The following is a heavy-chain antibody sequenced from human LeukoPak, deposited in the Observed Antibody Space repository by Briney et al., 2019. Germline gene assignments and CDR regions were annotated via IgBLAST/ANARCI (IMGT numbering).Heavy chain of an antibody. CDR2: IYYSGST. Sequence: PSQTLSLTCTVSGGSISSGDYYWSWIRQPPGKGLEWIGYIYYSGSTYYNPSLKSRVTISVGTSKNQFSLKLSSVTAADTAVYYCARGDVYYDSSGYYRPPDAFDIWGQGTKVTVSS. V-gene: IGHV4-30-4*08. CDR3: ARGDVYYDSSGYYRPPDAFDI. J-gene: IGHJ3*02. D-gene: IGHD3-22*01. CDR1: GGSISSGDYY.